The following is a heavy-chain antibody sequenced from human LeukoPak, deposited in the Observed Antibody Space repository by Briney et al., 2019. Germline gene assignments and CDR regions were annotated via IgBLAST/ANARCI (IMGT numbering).Heavy chain of an antibody. CDR3: ARGHPYNYGSNYMDV. D-gene: IGHD3-10*01. Sequence: GGSLRLSCAASGFNLSAYAMHWVRQAPGKGLEYVSVVTNNGDTTYYANSVKGRFTISRDNSKNTLSLQMDSLRGEDMGVYYCARGHPYNYGSNYMDVWGTGTTVTVS. CDR2: VTNNGDTT. V-gene: IGHV3-64*01. J-gene: IGHJ6*03. CDR1: GFNLSAYA.